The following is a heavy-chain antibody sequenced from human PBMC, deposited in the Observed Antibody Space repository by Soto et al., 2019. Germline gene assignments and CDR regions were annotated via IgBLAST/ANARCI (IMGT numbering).Heavy chain of an antibody. J-gene: IGHJ4*02. CDR2: ISYDGSNK. CDR1: GFTFRSYG. Sequence: QVQLVESGGGVVQPGRSLRLSCAASGFTFRSYGMHWVRQAPGKGLEWVAVISYDGSNKYYADSVKGRFTISRDNSKNTLYLQMNSLRAEDTAVYYCAKEGQWLANYFDYWGQGTLVTVSS. CDR3: AKEGQWLANYFDY. V-gene: IGHV3-30*18. D-gene: IGHD6-19*01.